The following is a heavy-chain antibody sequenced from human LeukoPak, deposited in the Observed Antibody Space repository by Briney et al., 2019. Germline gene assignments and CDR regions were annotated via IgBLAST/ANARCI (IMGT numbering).Heavy chain of an antibody. CDR1: GFSVSTDY. CDR2: LYSGGNT. V-gene: IGHV3-53*01. D-gene: IGHD7-27*01. Sequence: GGSLRLSCAASGFSVSTDYMTWVRQAPGKGLEWVSTLYSGGNTYYADSVKGRFTISRDNSKNTLYLEMSSLRAEDTAVYSCARGWGSFENWGQGHLVAVSS. J-gene: IGHJ4*02. CDR3: ARGWGSFEN.